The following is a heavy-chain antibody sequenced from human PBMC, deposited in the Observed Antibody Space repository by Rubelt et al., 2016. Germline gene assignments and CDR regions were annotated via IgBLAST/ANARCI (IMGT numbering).Heavy chain of an antibody. CDR3: ARFAIGGHSSGYLFDY. V-gene: IGHV1-2*02. CDR2: INPNSGGT. Sequence: QVQLVQSGAEVKKPGASVKVSCKASGYTFTGYYMHWVRQAPGQGLEWMGWINPNSGGTNYAQKFQGRATLTRDTSISTAYMELSRLRSDDMAVYYCARFAIGGHSSGYLFDYWGQGTLVTVSS. D-gene: IGHD3-22*01. J-gene: IGHJ4*02. CDR1: GYTFTGYY.